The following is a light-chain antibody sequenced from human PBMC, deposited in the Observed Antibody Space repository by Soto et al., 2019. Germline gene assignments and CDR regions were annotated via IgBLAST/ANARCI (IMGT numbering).Light chain of an antibody. CDR1: QSGSSY. CDR3: QQYGSSGT. Sequence: IGLPQSPATPSVSPGEKATLSRRASQSGSSYLAWYQQKPGQGPRLLIYGASNRATGIPDRFSGSGSGTDFTLTISRLEPEDFAVYYCQQYGSSGTFGQGAKVDIK. CDR2: GAS. V-gene: IGKV3-20*01. J-gene: IGKJ1*01.